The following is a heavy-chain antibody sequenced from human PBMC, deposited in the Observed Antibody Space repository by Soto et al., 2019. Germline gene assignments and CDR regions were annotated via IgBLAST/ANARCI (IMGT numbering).Heavy chain of an antibody. CDR1: GYTFTSYD. D-gene: IGHD1-1*01. V-gene: IGHV1-8*01. CDR3: ARVSGRGERYYYYYRDV. CDR2: MNPNSGNT. J-gene: IGHJ6*03. Sequence: GASVKVSCKASGYTFTSYDINWVRQATGQGLEWMGWMNPNSGNTGYAQKFQGRVTMTRNTSISTAYMELSSLRSEDTAVYYCARVSGRGERYYYYYRDVGGKGTTVTVPS.